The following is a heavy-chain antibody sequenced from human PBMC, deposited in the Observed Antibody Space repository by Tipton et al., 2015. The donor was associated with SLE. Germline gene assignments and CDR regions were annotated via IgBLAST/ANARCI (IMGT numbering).Heavy chain of an antibody. CDR3: ARWGHWEWPSGDAFDI. CDR2: IWYDGSNK. Sequence: SLRLSCAASGFTFSSYGMHWVRQAPGKGLEWVAVIWYDGSNKYYADSVKGRFTISRDNSKNTLYLQMNSLRAEDTAVYYCARWGHWEWPSGDAFDIWGQGTMVTVSS. J-gene: IGHJ3*02. D-gene: IGHD3-3*01. CDR1: GFTFSSYG. V-gene: IGHV3-33*01.